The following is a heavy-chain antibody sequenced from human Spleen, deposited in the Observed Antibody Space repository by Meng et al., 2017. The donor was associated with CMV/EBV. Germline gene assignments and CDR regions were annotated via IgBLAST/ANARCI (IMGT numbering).Heavy chain of an antibody. J-gene: IGHJ6*02. CDR1: GFSFSTYS. Sequence: GESLKISCAASGFSFSTYSMNWVRQAPGKGLEWVSSISISSNYRYYADSVKGRFTISRDNAKNSLYLQMNGLRAEDTAVYYCATTGLGYSGYDFNYYYGVDVWGLGTTVTVSS. D-gene: IGHD5-12*01. CDR3: ATTGLGYSGYDFNYYYGVDV. V-gene: IGHV3-21*04. CDR2: ISISSNYR.